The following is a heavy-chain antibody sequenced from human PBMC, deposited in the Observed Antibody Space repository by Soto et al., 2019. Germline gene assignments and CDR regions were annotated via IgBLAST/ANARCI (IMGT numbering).Heavy chain of an antibody. CDR3: AKNQGVELVPLATVDWFDP. CDR2: ISGSGFKK. V-gene: IGHV3-23*01. Sequence: GGSLRLSCAASGLIFENFGMSWVRQAPGKGLEWISSISGSGFKKYYADSVKGRFTISRDNSKSTVYLELNNLSAEDTAVYHCAKNQGVELVPLATVDWFDPWGQGSVVTVSS. J-gene: IGHJ5*02. CDR1: GLIFENFG. D-gene: IGHD1-26*01.